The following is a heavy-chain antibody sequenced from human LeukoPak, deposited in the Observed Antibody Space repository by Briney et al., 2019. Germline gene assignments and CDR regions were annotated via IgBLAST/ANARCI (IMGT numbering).Heavy chain of an antibody. Sequence: PSETLSLTCTVSGGSISSYYWSWVRQPPGKGLEWIGFVYYTGSTNYSPSHKSRVTISVDTSKNQFSLKLSSVTAADTAAYYCARGHSSGWYNYYYYYMDVWGKGTTVTVSS. CDR2: VYYTGST. CDR1: GGSISSYY. V-gene: IGHV4-59*12. D-gene: IGHD6-19*01. J-gene: IGHJ6*03. CDR3: ARGHSSGWYNYYYYYMDV.